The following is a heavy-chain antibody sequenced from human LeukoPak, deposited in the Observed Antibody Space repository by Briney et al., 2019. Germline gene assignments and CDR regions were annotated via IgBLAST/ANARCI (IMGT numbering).Heavy chain of an antibody. V-gene: IGHV3-23*01. CDR3: AKVNYYQPYF. CDR2: ISGSASNT. CDR1: GFTFSSYA. Sequence: PGGSLRLSCAASGFTFSSYAMSWVRQAPGKGLEWVSAISGSASNTYYADSVKGRFTISRDNSRNTLYLQMNSLRVDDTAVYYCAKVNYYQPYFWGQGTLVTVSS. J-gene: IGHJ4*02. D-gene: IGHD3-22*01.